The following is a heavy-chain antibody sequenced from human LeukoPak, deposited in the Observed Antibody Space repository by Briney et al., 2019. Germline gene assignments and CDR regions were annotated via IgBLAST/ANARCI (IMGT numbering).Heavy chain of an antibody. CDR3: VRDLGTLERMIFSDY. D-gene: IGHD1-1*01. Sequence: ASVKVSCKASGYTFTTFGVSGVRQAPGQGLEWMGWVSAYNGDIKYAQKFQGRVTVTTDISTSTAYMDLRSLRSDDTDVYYCVRDLGTLERMIFSDYWGQGTLVTVSS. J-gene: IGHJ4*02. CDR2: VSAYNGDI. V-gene: IGHV1-18*01. CDR1: GYTFTTFG.